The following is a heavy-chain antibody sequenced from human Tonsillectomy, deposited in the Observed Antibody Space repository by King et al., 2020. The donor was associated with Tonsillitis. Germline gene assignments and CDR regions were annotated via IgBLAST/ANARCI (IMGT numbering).Heavy chain of an antibody. Sequence: QLVQSGAEVKEPGASLKISCEISAYIFTTSWIGWVRQMPGKGLEWMGTIFPGDSETRYSPSFQGQVTISVDKFISTAYLQWTSLKASDTAIYYCARGAFSAIGAFDYWGQGALVTVSS. CDR3: ARGAFSAIGAFDY. CDR1: AYIFTTSW. D-gene: IGHD3-16*01. J-gene: IGHJ4*02. CDR2: IFPGDSET. V-gene: IGHV5-51*01.